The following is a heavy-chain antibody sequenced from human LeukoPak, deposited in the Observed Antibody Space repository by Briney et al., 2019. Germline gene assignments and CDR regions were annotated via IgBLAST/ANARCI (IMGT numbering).Heavy chain of an antibody. J-gene: IGHJ4*02. CDR2: ISGSGGST. V-gene: IGHV3-23*01. Sequence: PGGSLRLSCAASGFTFSSYAMNWVRQAPGKGLEWVSVISGSGGSTYYADSVKGRFTISRDNSKNTLFLQMNSLRAGDTAIYYCAKTPEGCSSTTCYTDYWGQGTLVTVSS. CDR1: GFTFSSYA. CDR3: AKTPEGCSSTTCYTDY. D-gene: IGHD2-2*02.